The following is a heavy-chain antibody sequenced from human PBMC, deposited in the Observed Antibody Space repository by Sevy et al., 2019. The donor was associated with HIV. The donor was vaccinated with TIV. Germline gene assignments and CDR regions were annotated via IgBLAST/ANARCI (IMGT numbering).Heavy chain of an antibody. CDR3: AREDSRGAPDAFDI. D-gene: IGHD3-22*01. CDR2: INPNSGGT. Sequence: ASVKVSFKASGYTFTGYYIHWVRQAPGQGLEWMGWINPNSGGTNYAQKFQGRVTMIRDTSISTAHMELTRLTSDDTAMYYCAREDSRGAPDAFDIWGQGTMVTVSS. V-gene: IGHV1-2*02. J-gene: IGHJ3*02. CDR1: GYTFTGYY.